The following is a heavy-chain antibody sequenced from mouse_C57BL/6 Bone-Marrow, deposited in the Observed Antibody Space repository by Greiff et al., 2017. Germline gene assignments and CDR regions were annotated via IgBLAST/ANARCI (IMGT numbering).Heavy chain of an antibody. CDR1: GFTFSSYG. D-gene: IGHD2-4*01. J-gene: IGHJ3*01. Sequence: EVQVVESGGDLVKPGGSLKLSCAASGFTFSSYGMSWVRQTPDKRLEWVATISSGGSYTYYPDSVKGRFTISRDKAKNTLYLQMSSLKSEDTAMYYCARQYDYPLFAYWGQGTLVTVSA. CDR3: ARQYDYPLFAY. CDR2: ISSGGSYT. V-gene: IGHV5-6*01.